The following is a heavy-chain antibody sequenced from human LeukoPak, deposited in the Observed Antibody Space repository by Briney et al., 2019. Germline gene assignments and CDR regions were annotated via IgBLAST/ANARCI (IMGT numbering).Heavy chain of an antibody. Sequence: ASVKVSCKASGGTFSSYAISWVRQAPGQGLERMGRIIPILGIANYAQKFQGRVTITADKSTSTAYMELRSLRSDDTAVYYCAREYSPLYCSSTSCYRAFDYWGQGTLVTVSS. D-gene: IGHD2-2*02. CDR1: GGTFSSYA. V-gene: IGHV1-69*04. CDR3: AREYSPLYCSSTSCYRAFDY. J-gene: IGHJ4*02. CDR2: IIPILGIA.